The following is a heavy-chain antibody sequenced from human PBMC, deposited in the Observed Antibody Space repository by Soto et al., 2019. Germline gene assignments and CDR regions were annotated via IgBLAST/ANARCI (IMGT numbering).Heavy chain of an antibody. CDR1: GYTFTGCY. Sequence: VASVKVSCKASGYTFTGCYMHWVRQAPGQGLEWMGWINPNSGGTNYAQKFQGRVTMTRDTSISTAYMELSRLRSDDTAVYYCARETGRLGGVIVNYWFDPWGQGPLVSVS. V-gene: IGHV1-2*02. J-gene: IGHJ5*02. D-gene: IGHD3-16*02. CDR2: INPNSGGT. CDR3: ARETGRLGGVIVNYWFDP.